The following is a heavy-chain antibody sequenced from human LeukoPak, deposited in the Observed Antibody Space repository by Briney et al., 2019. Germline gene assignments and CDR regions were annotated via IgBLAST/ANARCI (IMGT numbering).Heavy chain of an antibody. Sequence: QPGESLRLSCAASGFTFSSYSMNWVRQAPGKGLEWVSYISSSSSTIYYADSVKGRFTISRDNAKNSLYLQMNSLRAEDTAVYYCARDPSLEWLLYYFDYWGQGTLVTVSS. J-gene: IGHJ4*02. D-gene: IGHD3-3*01. CDR1: GFTFSSYS. V-gene: IGHV3-48*01. CDR3: ARDPSLEWLLYYFDY. CDR2: ISSSSSTI.